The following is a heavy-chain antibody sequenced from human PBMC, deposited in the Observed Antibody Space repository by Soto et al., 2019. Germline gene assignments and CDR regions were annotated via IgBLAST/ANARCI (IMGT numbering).Heavy chain of an antibody. J-gene: IGHJ6*02. Sequence: QVQLVQSGAEVKKPGASVKVSCKASGYTFTSYCIIWVRQAPGQVLDWMGWISAYNGNTNYAQKLQGRVTMTTDTSTSTAYMELRSLSSEDTAVYYCARYDILTGYYSVDYYYGMDVWGQGTTVTVSS. CDR2: ISAYNGNT. V-gene: IGHV1-18*01. CDR1: GYTFTSYC. CDR3: ARYDILTGYYSVDYYYGMDV. D-gene: IGHD3-9*01.